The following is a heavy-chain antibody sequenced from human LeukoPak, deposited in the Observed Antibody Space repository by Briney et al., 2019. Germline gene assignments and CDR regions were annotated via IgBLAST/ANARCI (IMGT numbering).Heavy chain of an antibody. V-gene: IGHV3-53*04. Sequence: GGSLRLSYAASGFTVSSNYMSWVRQAPGKGLEWVSVIYSGGSTYYADSVKGRFTISRHNSKNTLYPQMNSLRAEDTAVYYCARSATMIAFQHWGQGTLVTVSS. D-gene: IGHD3-22*01. CDR3: ARSATMIAFQH. CDR2: IYSGGST. CDR1: GFTVSSNY. J-gene: IGHJ1*01.